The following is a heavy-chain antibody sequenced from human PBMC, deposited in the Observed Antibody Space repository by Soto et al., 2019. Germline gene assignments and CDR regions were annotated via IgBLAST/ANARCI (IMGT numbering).Heavy chain of an antibody. V-gene: IGHV4-39*07. J-gene: IGHJ6*02. CDR2: IYYSGST. Sequence: SETLSLTCTVSGGSISSSSYYWGWIRQPPGKGLEWIGSIYYSGSTYYNPSLKSRVTISVDTSKNQFSLKLSSVTAADTAVYYCARDPVTTDYYYYYGMDVWGQGTTVTVSS. CDR3: ARDPVTTDYYYYYGMDV. D-gene: IGHD4-17*01. CDR1: GGSISSSSYY.